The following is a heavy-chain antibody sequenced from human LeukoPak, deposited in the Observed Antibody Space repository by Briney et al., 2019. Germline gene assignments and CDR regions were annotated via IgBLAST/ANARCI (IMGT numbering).Heavy chain of an antibody. CDR2: IIPIFGTA. V-gene: IGHV1-69*13. J-gene: IGHJ3*02. Sequence: ASVKVSCKASGGTFSSYAISWVRQAPGQGLEWMGGIIPIFGTANYAQKFQGRVTITADESTSTAYMELSSLRSEDTAVYYCARCSLGYCSGGSCPQAFDIWGQGTMVTVSS. CDR3: ARCSLGYCSGGSCPQAFDI. D-gene: IGHD2-15*01. CDR1: GGTFSSYA.